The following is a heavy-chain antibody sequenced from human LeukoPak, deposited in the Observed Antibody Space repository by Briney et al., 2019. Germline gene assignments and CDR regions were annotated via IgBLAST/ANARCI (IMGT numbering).Heavy chain of an antibody. CDR1: GGSFSGYY. J-gene: IGHJ4*02. D-gene: IGHD4-17*01. CDR3: ATGYYFDY. V-gene: IGHV4-34*01. Sequence: SETLSLTCAVYGGSFSGYYWRWLRQPPGKGLEWIGEINHSGSTNYTPSLKSRVTISVDTSKNQFSLKLSSVTAADTAVYYCATGYYFDYWGQGTLVAVSS. CDR2: INHSGST.